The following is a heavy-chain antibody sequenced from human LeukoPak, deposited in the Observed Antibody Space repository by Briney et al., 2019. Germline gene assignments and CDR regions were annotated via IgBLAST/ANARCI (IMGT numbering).Heavy chain of an antibody. J-gene: IGHJ2*01. Sequence: TSETLSLTCTVSGDSIGSYWWSWVRESPREGLEWIGYIHYRETTNSNPSLKSRVSISVDTSNNQFSLNLNSVTDADTAVYYCARVLGSDCLYWYFDLWGRGTLVTVSS. D-gene: IGHD2-21*02. CDR2: IHYRETT. CDR3: ARVLGSDCLYWYFDL. CDR1: GDSIGSYW. V-gene: IGHV4-59*01.